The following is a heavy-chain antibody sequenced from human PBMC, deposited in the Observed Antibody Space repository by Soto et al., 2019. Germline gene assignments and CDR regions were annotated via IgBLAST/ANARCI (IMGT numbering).Heavy chain of an antibody. CDR1: GFTFSSYW. D-gene: IGHD3-9*01. V-gene: IGHV3-7*01. J-gene: IGHJ4*02. CDR3: ARARGYDTLSGYPYYFDY. CDR2: IKQDGSKK. Sequence: GGSLRLSCLSSGFTFSSYWMSWVRQAPGKGLEWVANIKQDGSKKYYVDSVKGRFTISRDNAKNSLYLEMDSLRAEDTAAYYCARARGYDTLSGYPYYFDYWGQSTLVTVSS.